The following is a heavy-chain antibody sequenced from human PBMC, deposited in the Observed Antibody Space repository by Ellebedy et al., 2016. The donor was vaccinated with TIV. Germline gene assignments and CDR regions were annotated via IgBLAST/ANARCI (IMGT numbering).Heavy chain of an antibody. D-gene: IGHD6-13*01. V-gene: IGHV4-4*02. CDR2: IYHSGTT. CDR3: ARVAAGTCGGIDV. CDR1: GDSINTNSW. Sequence: MPSETLSLTCAVSGDSINTNSWWCLVRQPPGRGLDSFGDIYHSGTTNYDPSLRGRVTISFDKSKNQFSLRLSSVTAADTAVYYCARVAAGTCGGIDVWGPGTLVTVSS. J-gene: IGHJ4*02.